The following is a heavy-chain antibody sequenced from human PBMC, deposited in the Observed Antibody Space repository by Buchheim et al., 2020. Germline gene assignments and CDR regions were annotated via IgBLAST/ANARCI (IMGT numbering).Heavy chain of an antibody. D-gene: IGHD3-16*01. CDR1: GFTFSSST. J-gene: IGHJ4*02. CDR3: ANGGRHVDS. Sequence: EVQLLESGGGLVQPGGSLRLSCAASGFTFSSSTMGWVRQAPGKGLEWGATVTSIGTTYYVDSVKGRFTIPRDDSRRMGALQMNSLRVDDTAVYYCANGGRHVDSCGQGT. CDR2: VTSIGTT. V-gene: IGHV3-23*01.